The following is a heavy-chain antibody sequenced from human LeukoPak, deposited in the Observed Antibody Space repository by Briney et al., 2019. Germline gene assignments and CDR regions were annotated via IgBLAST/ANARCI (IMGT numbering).Heavy chain of an antibody. CDR2: IKQDGSEK. V-gene: IGHV3-7*03. CDR3: AKERVSSGWNPHWFDP. Sequence: PGGSPRLSCAASGFTFSSYWMSWVRQAPGKGLEWVANIKQDGSEKYYVDSVKGRFTISRDNAKNSLYLQMNSLRAEGTAVYYCAKERVSSGWNPHWFDPWGQGTLVTVSS. CDR1: GFTFSSYW. J-gene: IGHJ5*02. D-gene: IGHD6-19*01.